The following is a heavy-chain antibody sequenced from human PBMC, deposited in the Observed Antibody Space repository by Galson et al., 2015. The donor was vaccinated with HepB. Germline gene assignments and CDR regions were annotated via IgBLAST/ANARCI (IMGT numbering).Heavy chain of an antibody. J-gene: IGHJ4*02. CDR3: AKSIHRGRGFDS. CDR2: TYYRSKWST. Sequence: CAISGDSVSSHTVGWNWIRQSPSRGLEWLGRTYYRSKWSTDYADSVKSRITINPDTSKNQFSLQLNSVTPEDTAVYYCAKSIHRGRGFDSWGQGTLVTVFS. CDR1: GDSVSSHTVG. V-gene: IGHV6-1*01. D-gene: IGHD3-16*01.